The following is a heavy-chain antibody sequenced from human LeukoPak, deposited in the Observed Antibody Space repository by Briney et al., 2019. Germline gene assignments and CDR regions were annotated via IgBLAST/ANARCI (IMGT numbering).Heavy chain of an antibody. V-gene: IGHV3-48*03. D-gene: IGHD6-19*01. CDR1: GFTFSSYE. CDR3: ARVGVRYSSGWPFDY. J-gene: IGHJ4*02. CDR2: ISSSGSTI. Sequence: GGSLRLSCAASGFTFSSYEMNWVRQAPGKGLEWVSYISSSGSTIYYADSVKGRFTISRDNAKNSLYLQMNSLRAEDTAVYYCARVGVRYSSGWPFDYWGQGTLVTVSS.